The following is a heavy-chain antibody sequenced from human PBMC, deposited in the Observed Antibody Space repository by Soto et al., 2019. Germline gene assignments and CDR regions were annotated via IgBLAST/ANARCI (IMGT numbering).Heavy chain of an antibody. CDR2: IHYSGST. D-gene: IGHD6-13*01. CDR1: GGSISSGGYY. J-gene: IGHJ4*02. CDR3: ARSGIAAAGVANQIDY. Sequence: KTSETLSLTCAVSGGSISSGGYYWSWIRQHPGKGLEWIGYIHYSGSTYYNPSLKSRVTISVDTSKNQFSLKLSSVTAADTAVYYCARSGIAAAGVANQIDYWGQGTLVTVSS. V-gene: IGHV4-31*11.